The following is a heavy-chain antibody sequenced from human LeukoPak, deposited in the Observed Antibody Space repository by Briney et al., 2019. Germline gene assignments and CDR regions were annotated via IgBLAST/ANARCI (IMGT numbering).Heavy chain of an antibody. CDR3: ARDLVNWGATTSLHDAFDI. Sequence: PGGSLRLSCAASGFTFSSYGMHWVRQAPGKGLEWVAVIWYDGSNKYYADSVKGRFTISRDNSKNTLYLQMNSLRAEDTAVYYCARDLVNWGATTSLHDAFDIWGQGTMVTVSS. V-gene: IGHV3-33*01. J-gene: IGHJ3*02. CDR2: IWYDGSNK. D-gene: IGHD1-26*01. CDR1: GFTFSSYG.